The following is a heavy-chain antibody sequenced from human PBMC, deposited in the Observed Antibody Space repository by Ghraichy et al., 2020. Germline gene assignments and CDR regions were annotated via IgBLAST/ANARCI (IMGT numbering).Heavy chain of an antibody. CDR1: GYTFTDYS. J-gene: IGHJ6*02. CDR2: INPNTGRT. D-gene: IGHD1-26*01. V-gene: IGHV1-2*02. Sequence: ASVKVSCKASGYTFTDYSIHWVRQAPGQGLQWMGWINPNTGRTKYAQKFQGGVTMTRDTSIGTAYMELSRLTSDDTAVYYCATSQTSGSHLFNFGMDVWGQGTTVTISS. CDR3: ATSQTSGSHLFNFGMDV.